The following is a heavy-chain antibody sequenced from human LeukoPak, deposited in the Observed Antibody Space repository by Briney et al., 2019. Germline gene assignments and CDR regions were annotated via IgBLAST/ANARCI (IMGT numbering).Heavy chain of an antibody. D-gene: IGHD2-15*01. V-gene: IGHV4-34*01. Sequence: SETLSLTCAVYGGSFSGYYWSWIRQPPGTGLEWIGEINHSGSTNYNPSLKSRVTISVDTSKNQFSLKLSSVTAADTAVYYCARGSIVVVVAAIYYYYYGMDVWGQGTTVTVSS. CDR1: GGSFSGYY. J-gene: IGHJ6*02. CDR3: ARGSIVVVVAAIYYYYYGMDV. CDR2: INHSGST.